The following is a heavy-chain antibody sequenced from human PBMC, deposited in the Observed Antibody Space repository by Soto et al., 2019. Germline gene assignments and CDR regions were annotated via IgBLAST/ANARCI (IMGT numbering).Heavy chain of an antibody. D-gene: IGHD2-15*01. CDR3: ARDRIVSGYYYYGMDV. CDR1: GGSISSGGYY. J-gene: IGHJ6*04. CDR2: IYYSGST. Sequence: PSETLSLTCTVSGGSISSGGYYWSWIRQHPGKGLEWIGYIYYSGSTYYNPSLKSRVTISVDTSKNQFSLKLSSVTAADTAVYYCARDRIVSGYYYYGMDVWGKGTTVTVSS. V-gene: IGHV4-31*03.